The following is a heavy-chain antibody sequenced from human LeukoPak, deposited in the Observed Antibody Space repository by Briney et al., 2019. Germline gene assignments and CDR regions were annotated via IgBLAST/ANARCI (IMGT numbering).Heavy chain of an antibody. D-gene: IGHD6-19*01. V-gene: IGHV4-59*08. CDR1: GGSISSYY. J-gene: IGHJ4*02. Sequence: PSETLSLTCTVSGGSISSYYWSWIRQPPGKGLEWIGYIYYSGSTNYNPSLKSRVTISVDPSKNQFSLKLSSVTAADTAVYYCASHIAVAGPFDYWGQGTLVTVSS. CDR3: ASHIAVAGPFDY. CDR2: IYYSGST.